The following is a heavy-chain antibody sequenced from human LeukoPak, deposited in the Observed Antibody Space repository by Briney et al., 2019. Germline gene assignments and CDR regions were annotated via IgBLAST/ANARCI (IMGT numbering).Heavy chain of an antibody. V-gene: IGHV3-48*01. CDR1: ESTFSTYS. J-gene: IGHJ6*03. D-gene: IGHD5-12*01. CDR3: ARGYSWSSYSNYYYYMDV. Sequence: GGSLRLSCAASESTFSTYSMNWVRQAPGQGLEWLSHITSSGSTVFYADSVKGRFTISRDNANNSVSLQMNSLRADDTAVYYCARGYSWSSYSNYYYYMDVWGKGTTVTVSS. CDR2: ITSSGSTV.